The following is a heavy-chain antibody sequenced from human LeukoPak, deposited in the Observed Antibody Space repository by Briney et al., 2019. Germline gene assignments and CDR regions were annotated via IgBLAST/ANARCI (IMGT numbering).Heavy chain of an antibody. D-gene: IGHD5-18*01. CDR2: ISTNDRTT. CDR3: ARDLSGIAGYTYGRGIDY. CDR1: GFILSDYY. Sequence: PGGSLRLSCAASGFILSDYYMSWIRQAPGKGLEWVAYISTNDRTTYYADSVKGRFTISRDNAKNSLYLQMNSLRAEDTAVYYCARDLSGIAGYTYGRGIDYWGQGTLVTVSS. V-gene: IGHV3-11*04. J-gene: IGHJ4*02.